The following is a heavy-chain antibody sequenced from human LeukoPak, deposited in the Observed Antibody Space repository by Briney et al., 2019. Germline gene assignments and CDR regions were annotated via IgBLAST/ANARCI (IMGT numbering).Heavy chain of an antibody. D-gene: IGHD3-22*01. V-gene: IGHV3-23*01. Sequence: GGSLRLSCAASGFTFDDYGMSWVRQAPGKGLEWVSAISGSGGSTYYADSVKGRFTISRDNSKNTLYLQMNSLRAEDTAVYYCAKDMYYYDSSGYGDYWGQGTLVTVSS. CDR2: ISGSGGST. CDR3: AKDMYYYDSSGYGDY. CDR1: GFTFDDYG. J-gene: IGHJ4*02.